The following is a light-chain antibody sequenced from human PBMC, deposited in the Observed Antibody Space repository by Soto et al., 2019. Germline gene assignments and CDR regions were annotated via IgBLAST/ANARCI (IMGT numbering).Light chain of an antibody. J-gene: IGLJ1*01. CDR1: SSDVGGYNL. CDR2: EGS. Sequence: QSALTQPASVSGSPGQSITISCTGTSSDVGGYNLVSWYQQHPGEAPKLVIYEGSKRPSGVSNRFSGSKSANTASLTISGLQAEDEADYYCAAWDDSLNGLYVFGSGTKLTVL. CDR3: AAWDDSLNGLYV. V-gene: IGLV2-23*01.